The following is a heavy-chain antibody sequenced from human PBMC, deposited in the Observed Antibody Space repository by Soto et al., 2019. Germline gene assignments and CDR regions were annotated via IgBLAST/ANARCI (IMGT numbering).Heavy chain of an antibody. D-gene: IGHD3-16*01. V-gene: IGHV3-21*01. J-gene: IGHJ4*02. CDR1: GFTFSSYS. Sequence: EVQLVESGGGLVKPGGSLRLSCAASGFTFSSYSMNWVRQAPGKGLEWVSSISSSSSYIYYADSVKGRFTISRDNAKNSLFLQINCRRAEDTAVYYCVLIGGGGYWGQGTLVTVSS. CDR3: VLIGGGGY. CDR2: ISSSSSYI.